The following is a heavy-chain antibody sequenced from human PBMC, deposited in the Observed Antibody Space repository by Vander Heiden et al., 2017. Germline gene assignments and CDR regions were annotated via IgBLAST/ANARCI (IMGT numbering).Heavy chain of an antibody. CDR3: AHRQKVQLWSGFDY. D-gene: IGHD3-10*02. CDR1: GFSPSTSGVG. CDR2: IYWDDDK. J-gene: IGHJ4*02. V-gene: IGHV2-5*02. Sequence: QITLKESGPTLVKPTQTLTLTCTFSGFSPSTSGVGVGWIRQPPGKALEWLALIYWDDDKRYSPSLKNRLTITKDTSKNQVVLTMTNMDPVDTATYYCAHRQKVQLWSGFDYWGQGTLVTVSS.